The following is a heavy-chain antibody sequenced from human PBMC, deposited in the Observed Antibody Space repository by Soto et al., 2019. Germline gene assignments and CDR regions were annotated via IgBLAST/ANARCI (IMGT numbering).Heavy chain of an antibody. CDR1: GGSFSGYY. V-gene: IGHV4-34*01. CDR3: ARGQLDTAMVTVLGMDV. CDR2: INHSGST. Sequence: SETLSLTCAVYGGSFSGYYWSWIRQPPGKGLEWIGEINHSGSTNYNPSLKSRVTISVDKSKNQSSLKLSSVTAADTAVYYCARGQLDTAMVTVLGMDVWGQGTTVTVSS. J-gene: IGHJ6*02. D-gene: IGHD5-18*01.